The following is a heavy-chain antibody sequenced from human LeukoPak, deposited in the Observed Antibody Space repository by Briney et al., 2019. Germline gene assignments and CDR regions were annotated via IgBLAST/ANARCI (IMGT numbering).Heavy chain of an antibody. CDR2: IFSNDEK. Sequence: SGPTLVNPTETLTLTCTVSGFSLSNARMGVSWIRQPPGKALEWLAHIFSNDEKSYSTSLKSRLTISKDTSKSQVVLTMTNMDPVDTATYYCARIKGRQRWLVEEHAFDIWGQGTMVTVSS. CDR3: ARIKGRQRWLVEEHAFDI. CDR1: GFSLSNARMG. J-gene: IGHJ3*02. D-gene: IGHD5-24*01. V-gene: IGHV2-26*01.